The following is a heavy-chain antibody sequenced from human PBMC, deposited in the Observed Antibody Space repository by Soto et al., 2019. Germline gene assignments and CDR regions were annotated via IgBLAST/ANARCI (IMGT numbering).Heavy chain of an antibody. J-gene: IGHJ3*02. CDR3: TTVRFLEWSHAFDI. V-gene: IGHV3-15*01. D-gene: IGHD3-3*01. CDR1: GFTFSNAW. Sequence: GGSLRLSCAASGFTFSNAWMSWVRQAPGKGLEWVGRIKSKTDGGTTDYAAPVKGRFTISRDDSKNTLYLQMNSLKTEDTAVYYCTTVRFLEWSHAFDIWGQGTMVAVSS. CDR2: IKSKTDGGTT.